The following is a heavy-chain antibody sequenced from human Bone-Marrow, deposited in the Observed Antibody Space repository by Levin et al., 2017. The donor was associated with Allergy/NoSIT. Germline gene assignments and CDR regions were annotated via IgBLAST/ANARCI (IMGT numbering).Heavy chain of an antibody. V-gene: IGHV1-8*01. CDR3: ARGQPHIAVAGARIDY. D-gene: IGHD6-19*01. J-gene: IGHJ4*02. CDR2: MNPNSGNT. CDR1: GYTFTSYD. Sequence: ASVKVSCKASGYTFTSYDINWVRQATGQGLEWMGWMNPNSGNTGYAQKFQGRVTMTRNTSISTAYMELSSLRSEDTAVYYCARGQPHIAVAGARIDYWGQGTLVTVSS.